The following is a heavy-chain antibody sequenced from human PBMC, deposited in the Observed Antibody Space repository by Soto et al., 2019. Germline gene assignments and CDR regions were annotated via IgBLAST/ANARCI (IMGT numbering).Heavy chain of an antibody. CDR3: ARGGMVRGGGYYYYGMDV. J-gene: IGHJ6*02. D-gene: IGHD3-10*01. CDR1: GFTFSSYG. V-gene: IGHV3-33*01. Sequence: QVQLVESGGGVVQPGRSLRLSCAASGFTFSSYGMHWVRQAPGKGLEWVAVIWYDGSNKYYADSVKGRFTISRDNSKNMLYLQMNSLRAEDTAVYYCARGGMVRGGGYYYYGMDVWGQGTTVTVSS. CDR2: IWYDGSNK.